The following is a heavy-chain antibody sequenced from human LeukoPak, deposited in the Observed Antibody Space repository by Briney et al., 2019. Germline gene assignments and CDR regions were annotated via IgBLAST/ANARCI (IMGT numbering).Heavy chain of an antibody. CDR2: IYYTGTT. Sequence: SETLSLTCTVSGGSISSYYWSWIRQPPGKGLEWIGYIYYTGTTNYNPSLRSRVTISVDTSKNQFSLRLSSVTAADTAVYYCARGLCVWGSYRLYYFDYWGQGTLVTVSS. D-gene: IGHD3-16*02. V-gene: IGHV4-59*12. CDR3: ARGLCVWGSYRLYYFDY. CDR1: GGSISSYY. J-gene: IGHJ4*02.